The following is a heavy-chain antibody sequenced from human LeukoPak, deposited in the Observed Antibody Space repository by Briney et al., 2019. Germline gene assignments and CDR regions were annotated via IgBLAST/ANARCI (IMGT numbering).Heavy chain of an antibody. CDR3: ARVTPFDIVVVPAASGPFDI. J-gene: IGHJ3*02. D-gene: IGHD2-2*01. CDR2: IIPIFGTA. V-gene: IGHV1-69*13. CDR1: GGTFSSYA. Sequence: SVKVSCKASGGTFSSYAISWVRQAPGQGLEWMGGIIPIFGTANYAQKFQGRVTITADESTSTAYMELSSLRSEDTAVYYCARVTPFDIVVVPAASGPFDIWGQGTMVSVSS.